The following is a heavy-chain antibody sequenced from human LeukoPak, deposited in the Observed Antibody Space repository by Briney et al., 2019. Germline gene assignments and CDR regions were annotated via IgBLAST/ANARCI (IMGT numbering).Heavy chain of an antibody. CDR1: GFNVSSHH. CDR2: ISGSGGST. J-gene: IGHJ4*02. Sequence: GGSLRLSCAVSGFNVSSHHMNWVRQAPGKGLEWVSAISGSGGSTYYADSVKGRFTISRDNSKNTLYLQMNSLRAEDTAVYYCAKDRRRLRQLWPVDYWGQGTLVTVSS. V-gene: IGHV3-23*01. CDR3: AKDRRRLRQLWPVDY. D-gene: IGHD5-18*01.